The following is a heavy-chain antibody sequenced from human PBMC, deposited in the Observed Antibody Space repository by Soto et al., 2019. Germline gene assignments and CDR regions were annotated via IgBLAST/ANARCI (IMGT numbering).Heavy chain of an antibody. CDR1: GFTFSSYA. D-gene: IGHD3-22*01. J-gene: IGHJ5*02. Sequence: PGGSLRLSFAASGFTFSSYAMSWVSQAPGKGLEWVSAISGSGVSTYYADSVNGRFTISRANSKNTLYLQMNSLRAEDTAVYYCAKFSDDSSGYLACGQGSLVTGSS. CDR3: AKFSDDSSGYLA. CDR2: ISGSGVST. V-gene: IGHV3-23*01.